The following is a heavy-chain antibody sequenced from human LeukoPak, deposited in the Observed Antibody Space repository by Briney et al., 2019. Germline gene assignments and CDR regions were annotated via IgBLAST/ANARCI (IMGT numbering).Heavy chain of an antibody. Sequence: SETLSLTCAVSGYSISSGYYWSWIRQPPGKGLEWIGYIYYSGSTNYNPSLKSRVTISVDTSKNQFSLKLSSVTAADTAVYYCARSGPQAFDIWGQGTMVTVSS. CDR3: ARSGPQAFDI. V-gene: IGHV4-61*01. CDR2: IYYSGST. CDR1: GYSISSGYY. J-gene: IGHJ3*02.